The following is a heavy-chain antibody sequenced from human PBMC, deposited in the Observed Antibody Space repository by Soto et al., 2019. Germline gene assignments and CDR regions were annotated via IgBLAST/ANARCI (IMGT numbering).Heavy chain of an antibody. D-gene: IGHD3-10*01. CDR3: ARDREFANSYYYYMDV. CDR2: INAGNGNT. Sequence: ASVKVSCKASGYTFTSYAMHWVRQAPGQRLEWMGWINAGNGNTKYSQKFQGRVTITRDTSAGTAYMELSSLRSEDTAVYYCARDREFANSYYYYMDVWGKGTTVTVSS. CDR1: GYTFTSYA. J-gene: IGHJ6*03. V-gene: IGHV1-3*01.